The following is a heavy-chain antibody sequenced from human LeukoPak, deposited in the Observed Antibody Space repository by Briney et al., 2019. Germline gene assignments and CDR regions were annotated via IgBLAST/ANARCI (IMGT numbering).Heavy chain of an antibody. CDR1: GFTFSSYA. CDR2: LSGSSR. CDR3: AKGVSSWAGANGMDV. V-gene: IGHV3-23*01. D-gene: IGHD6-13*01. Sequence: SGGSLRLSCAASGFTFSSYAMSWVRQAPGKGLEWVSNLSGSSRYYADTVKGRFTVSRDNSKNTLHLQMNSLRAEDTAVYYCAKGVSSWAGANGMDVWGQGTTVTVSS. J-gene: IGHJ6*02.